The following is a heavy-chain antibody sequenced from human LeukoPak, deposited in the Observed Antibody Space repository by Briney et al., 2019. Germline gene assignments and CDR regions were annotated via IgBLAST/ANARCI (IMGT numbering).Heavy chain of an antibody. CDR2: IVPIFDTA. CDR1: GGTFTNYG. V-gene: IGHV1-69*05. J-gene: IGHJ4*02. CDR3: ARGDGYNWGYFDY. Sequence: GASVKVSCKASGGTFTNYGVSWVRQAPGQGLEWMGKIVPIFDTANYAQRFQGRVTITTDESTSTVYMELSSLRSEDTAVYYCARGDGYNWGYFDYWGQGTLVTVSS. D-gene: IGHD5-24*01.